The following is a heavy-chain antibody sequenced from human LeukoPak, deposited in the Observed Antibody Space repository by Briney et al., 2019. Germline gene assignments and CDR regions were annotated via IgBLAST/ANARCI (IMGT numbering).Heavy chain of an antibody. CDR3: ARDPYSSPDPWFDP. CDR2: FDPEDGET. J-gene: IGHJ5*02. V-gene: IGHV1-24*01. Sequence: ASVKVSCKVSGYTLTELSMHWVRQAPGKGLEWMGGFDPEDGETIYAQKFQGRVTMTEDTSTDTAYIELSSLRAEDTAVYYCARDPYSSPDPWFDPWGQGTLVTVSS. CDR1: GYTLTELS. D-gene: IGHD6-13*01.